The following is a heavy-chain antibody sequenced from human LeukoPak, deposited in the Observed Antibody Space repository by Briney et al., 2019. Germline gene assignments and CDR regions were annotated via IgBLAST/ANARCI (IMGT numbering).Heavy chain of an antibody. CDR3: ARGGGQQWLVLGYFDY. CDR2: ISYDGSNK. Sequence: GGSLRLSCAASGFTFSSYAMHWVRQAPGKGLEWVAVISYDGSNKYYADSVKGRFTISRDNSKNTLYLQMNSLRAEDTAVYYCARGGGQQWLVLGYFDYWGQGTLVTVSS. CDR1: GFTFSSYA. J-gene: IGHJ4*02. D-gene: IGHD6-19*01. V-gene: IGHV3-30-3*01.